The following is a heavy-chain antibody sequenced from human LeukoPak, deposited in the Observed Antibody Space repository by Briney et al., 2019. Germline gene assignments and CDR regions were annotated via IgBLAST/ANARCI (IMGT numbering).Heavy chain of an antibody. CDR2: VSGSGDNT. Sequence: GGSLRLSCAASGFTFNNYAMTWVRQAPGKGLEWVSVVSGSGDNTNYADSVKGRFTISRDNAKNSLYLQMNSLRAEDTALYYCAKDMDPRPPDFWSGYYPLPFDYWGQGTLVTVSS. J-gene: IGHJ4*02. D-gene: IGHD3-3*01. CDR3: AKDMDPRPPDFWSGYYPLPFDY. V-gene: IGHV3-23*01. CDR1: GFTFNNYA.